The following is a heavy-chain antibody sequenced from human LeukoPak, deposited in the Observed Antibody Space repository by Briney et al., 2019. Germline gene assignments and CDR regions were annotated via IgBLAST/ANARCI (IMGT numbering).Heavy chain of an antibody. V-gene: IGHV7-4-1*02. J-gene: IGHJ4*02. Sequence: ASVKVSCKASGYTFTTYAINWVRQAPGQGLEWMGWINTNTGNPTFAQGFTGRFVFSLDTSVSTAYLQINSLRAEDTAVYYCARDPGNYYDSSGPIDYWGQGTLVTVSS. CDR2: INTNTGNP. D-gene: IGHD3-22*01. CDR1: GYTFTTYA. CDR3: ARDPGNYYDSSGPIDY.